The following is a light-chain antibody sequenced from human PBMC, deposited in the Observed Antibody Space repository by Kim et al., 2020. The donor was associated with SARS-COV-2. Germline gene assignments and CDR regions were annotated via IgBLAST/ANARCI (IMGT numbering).Light chain of an antibody. CDR1: QGINNF. Sequence: SASIGDRVTITCQASQGINNFLNWYQHKPGKAPKVLIFDASTLAPGVPSRFSGSGSGTDFTLTINSLQPEDIATYYCQQFDVALTFGGGTKVDIK. J-gene: IGKJ4*01. CDR2: DAS. CDR3: QQFDVALT. V-gene: IGKV1-33*01.